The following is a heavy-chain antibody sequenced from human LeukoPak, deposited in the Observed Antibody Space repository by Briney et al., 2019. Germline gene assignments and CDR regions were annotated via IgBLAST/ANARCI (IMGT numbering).Heavy chain of an antibody. CDR3: ARVVRGANDAFDI. D-gene: IGHD3-16*01. CDR2: IYSGGGT. J-gene: IGHJ3*02. CDR1: GFTVSSNY. V-gene: IGHV3-66*01. Sequence: GGSLRLSCAASGFTVSSNYMSWVRQAPGKGLEWVSVIYSGGGTYYADSVKGRFTISRDNSKNTLYLQMNSLRAEDTAVYYCARVVRGANDAFDIWGQGTMVTVSS.